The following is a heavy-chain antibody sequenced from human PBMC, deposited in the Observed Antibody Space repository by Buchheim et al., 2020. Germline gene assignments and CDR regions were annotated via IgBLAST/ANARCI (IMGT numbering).Heavy chain of an antibody. CDR1: GFTFSSSG. CDR2: IWCDGSST. J-gene: IGHJ6*02. V-gene: IGHV3-74*01. CDR3: ARDRSYSMDV. Sequence: EVQLVESGGGFVQPGGSLRLSCTASGFTFSSSGMHWVRQAPGKGLVWVSRIWCDGSSTSYADSVKGRFTISRDNAKNMVYLQMNSLRAEDTAVYYCARDRSYSMDVWGQGTT.